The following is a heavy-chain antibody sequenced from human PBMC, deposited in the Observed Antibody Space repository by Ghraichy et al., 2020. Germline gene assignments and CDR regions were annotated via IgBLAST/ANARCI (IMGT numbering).Heavy chain of an antibody. Sequence: GGSLRLSCAASGFTFSSYAMSWVRQAPGKGLEWVSAISGSGDSTYYADSVKGRFTISRDNSKNTLYLQMNRLRVEDTAVYYCAKNGGNWVAYFDYWGQGTLVTVSS. V-gene: IGHV3-23*01. D-gene: IGHD4-23*01. J-gene: IGHJ4*02. CDR2: ISGSGDST. CDR3: AKNGGNWVAYFDY. CDR1: GFTFSSYA.